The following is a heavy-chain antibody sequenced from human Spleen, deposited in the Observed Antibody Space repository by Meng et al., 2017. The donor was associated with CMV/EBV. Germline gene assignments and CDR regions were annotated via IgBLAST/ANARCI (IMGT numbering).Heavy chain of an antibody. J-gene: IGHJ4*02. D-gene: IGHD3-16*01. Sequence: GGSLRLSCEASGFIFTNYEMNWVRQAPGKGLEWVSYIHYSGTTRYYADSVKGRFTISRDNAKNSLYLQMSSLKTEDTAVYYCARDLLRGSDWGVFDYWGQGTLVTVSS. V-gene: IGHV3-48*03. CDR3: ARDLLRGSDWGVFDY. CDR1: GFIFTNYE. CDR2: IHYSGTTR.